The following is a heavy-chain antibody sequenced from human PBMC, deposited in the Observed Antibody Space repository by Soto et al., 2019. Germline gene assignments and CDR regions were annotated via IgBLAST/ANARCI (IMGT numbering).Heavy chain of an antibody. CDR2: INPSGGST. CDR1: GYTFTNYY. CDR3: ARGCCSSTSRQHFDY. J-gene: IGHJ4*02. Sequence: ASVKVSCKASGYTFTNYYIHWVRQAPGQGLESMGIINPSGGSTSYAQKFQGRVTMTRDTSTSTVYMELSSLRSEDTAVYYCARGCCSSTSRQHFDYWGQGTLVTVSS. V-gene: IGHV1-46*03. D-gene: IGHD2-2*01.